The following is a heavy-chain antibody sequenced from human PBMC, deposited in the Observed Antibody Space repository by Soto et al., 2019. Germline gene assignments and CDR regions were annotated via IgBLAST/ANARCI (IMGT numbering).Heavy chain of an antibody. D-gene: IGHD3-9*01. CDR1: GYTLTGLS. V-gene: IGHV1-24*01. CDR2: FDPEDGET. Sequence: ASVKVSCKVSGYTLTGLSMHWVRQAPGKGLEWMGGFDPEDGETIYAQKFQGRVTMTEDTSTDTAYMELSSLRSEDTAVYYCATVGDILTGKGGYYYYGMDVWGQGTTVTVSS. J-gene: IGHJ6*02. CDR3: ATVGDILTGKGGYYYYGMDV.